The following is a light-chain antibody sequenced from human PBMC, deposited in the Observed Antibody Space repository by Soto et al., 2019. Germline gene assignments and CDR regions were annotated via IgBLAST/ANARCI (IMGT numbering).Light chain of an antibody. J-gene: IGLJ1*01. CDR2: NNN. V-gene: IGLV1-47*02. Sequence: QSVLTQPPSASGTPGQRVTISCSGSSSNIASNYVYWYQQLPGTASKLLIYNNNLRPSGGPDRFSGSKSDTSAALAISGLRSEDEADYYCAAWDDSLSGYVFGTGTKVTVL. CDR3: AAWDDSLSGYV. CDR1: SSNIASNY.